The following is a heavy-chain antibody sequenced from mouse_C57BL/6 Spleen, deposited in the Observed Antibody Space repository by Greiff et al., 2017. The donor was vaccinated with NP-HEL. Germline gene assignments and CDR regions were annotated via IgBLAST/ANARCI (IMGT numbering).Heavy chain of an antibody. V-gene: IGHV1-82*01. CDR1: GYAFSSSW. CDR3: ARWGTAQATYAMDY. D-gene: IGHD3-2*02. J-gene: IGHJ4*01. CDR2: IYPGDGDT. Sequence: QVQLQQSGPELVKPGASVKISCKASGYAFSSSWMNWVKQRPGKGLEWIGRIYPGDGDTNYNGKFKGKATLTADKSSSTAYMQLSSLTSADSAVYFCARWGTAQATYAMDYWGQGTSVTVAS.